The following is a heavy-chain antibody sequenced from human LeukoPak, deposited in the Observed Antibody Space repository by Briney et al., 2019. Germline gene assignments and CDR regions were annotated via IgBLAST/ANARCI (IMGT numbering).Heavy chain of an antibody. CDR1: GFTFSSYA. CDR3: ARDYYDSSGYSYGMDV. Sequence: GGSLRLSCAASGFTFSSYAMHWVRQAPGKGLEWVAVISYDGSNKYYADSVKGRFTISRGNSKNTLYLQMNSLRAEDTAVYYCARDYYDSSGYSYGMDVWGQGTTVTVSS. CDR2: ISYDGSNK. J-gene: IGHJ6*02. V-gene: IGHV3-30-3*01. D-gene: IGHD3-22*01.